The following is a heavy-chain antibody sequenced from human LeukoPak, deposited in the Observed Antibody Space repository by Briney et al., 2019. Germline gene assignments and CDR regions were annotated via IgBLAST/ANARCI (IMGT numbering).Heavy chain of an antibody. CDR3: ARQWLVRGSAFDI. J-gene: IGHJ3*02. CDR1: GGSISSSSYY. CDR2: IYYSGST. Sequence: SETLSLTCTVSGGSISSSSYYWGWIRQPPGRGLEWIGSIYYSGSTYYNPSLKSRVTISVDTSKNQFSLKLSSVTAADTAVYYCARQWLVRGSAFDIWGQGTMVTVSS. V-gene: IGHV4-39*01. D-gene: IGHD6-19*01.